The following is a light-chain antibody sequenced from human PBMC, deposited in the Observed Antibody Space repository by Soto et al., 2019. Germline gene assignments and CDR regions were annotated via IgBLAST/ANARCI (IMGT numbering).Light chain of an antibody. Sequence: EVVSTKYPGTLSLSPGERATLSCRASQSINNRYLAWYQQKPGQAPRLLIYGASSRATGIPDRFIGSGSGTDFTLTISRLEPEDFAVYYCQQFGSSPGFTFGPGTKVDIK. V-gene: IGKV3-20*01. CDR2: GAS. J-gene: IGKJ3*01. CDR3: QQFGSSPGFT. CDR1: QSINNRY.